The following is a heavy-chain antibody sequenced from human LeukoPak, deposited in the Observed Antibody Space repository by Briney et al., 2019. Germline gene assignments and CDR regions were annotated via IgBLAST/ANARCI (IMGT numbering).Heavy chain of an antibody. CDR3: ARGGEMATITGGYYYYYMDV. CDR2: INPSGGRT. CDR1: GYIFTSYY. D-gene: IGHD5-24*01. Sequence: ASVKVSCKASGYIFTSYYMHWVRQAPGQGLEWMGIINPSGGRTNYAQKFQGRITMTRDMSTSTVYMELSSLRSEDTAVYYCARGGEMATITGGYYYYYMDVWGKGTTVTISS. V-gene: IGHV1-46*01. J-gene: IGHJ6*03.